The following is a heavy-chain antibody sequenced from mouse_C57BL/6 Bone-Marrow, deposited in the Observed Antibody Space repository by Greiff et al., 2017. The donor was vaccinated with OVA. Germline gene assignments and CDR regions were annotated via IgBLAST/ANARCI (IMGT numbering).Heavy chain of an antibody. CDR1: GYTFTSYW. V-gene: IGHV1-64*01. CDR2: IHPNSGST. D-gene: IGHD1-1*01. Sequence: QVQLQQPGAELVKPGASVKLSCKASGYTFTSYWMHWVKQRPGQGLEWIGMIHPNSGSTKYNEKFKSKATLTVDKSSSTDYMQLSSLTSEYSAVYYCARDYYGSSGAMDYWGQGTSVTVSS. CDR3: ARDYYGSSGAMDY. J-gene: IGHJ4*01.